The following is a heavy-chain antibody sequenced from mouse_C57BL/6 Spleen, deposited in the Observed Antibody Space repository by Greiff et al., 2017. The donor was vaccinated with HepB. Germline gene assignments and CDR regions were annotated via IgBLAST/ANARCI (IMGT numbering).Heavy chain of an antibody. V-gene: IGHV1-69*01. CDR1: GYTFTSYW. D-gene: IGHD2-12*01. J-gene: IGHJ2*01. CDR3: ATLRRGY. CDR2: IDPSDSYT. Sequence: QVQLQQPGAELVMPGASVKLSCKASGYTFTSYWMHWVKQRPGQGLEWIGEIDPSDSYTNYNQKFKGKSTLTVDKSSSTAYMQLSSLTAEDSAVYYCATLRRGYWGQGTTLTVSS.